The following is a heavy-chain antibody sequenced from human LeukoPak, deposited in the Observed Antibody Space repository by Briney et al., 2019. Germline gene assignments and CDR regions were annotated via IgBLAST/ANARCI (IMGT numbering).Heavy chain of an antibody. CDR2: IKQDGSEK. CDR3: ARKLIVVVPAAPNDAFDI. D-gene: IGHD2-2*01. Sequence: GGPLRLSCAASGFTFSSYWMSWVRQAPGKVLEWVANIKQDGSEKYYVDSVKGRFTISRDNAKNSLYLQMNSLRAEDTAVYYCARKLIVVVPAAPNDAFDIWGQGTMVAVSS. V-gene: IGHV3-7*01. CDR1: GFTFSSYW. J-gene: IGHJ3*02.